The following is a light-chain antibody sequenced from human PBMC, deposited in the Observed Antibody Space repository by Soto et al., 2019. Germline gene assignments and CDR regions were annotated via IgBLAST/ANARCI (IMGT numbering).Light chain of an antibody. CDR1: QRISNN. CDR2: GAS. Sequence: EIVLTQSPASLSVSPGERATLSCRASQRISNNLAWYQQRTGQSPRLLIYGASTRATGISERFSGSGSGTDFTLTISSLEPEDFAVYYCQQRSNWPPTFGQGTKVDIK. CDR3: QQRSNWPPT. V-gene: IGKV3-11*01. J-gene: IGKJ1*01.